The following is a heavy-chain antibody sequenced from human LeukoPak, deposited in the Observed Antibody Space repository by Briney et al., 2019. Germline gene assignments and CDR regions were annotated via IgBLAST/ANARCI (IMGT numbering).Heavy chain of an antibody. V-gene: IGHV3-21*01. Sequence: PGGSLRLSCAASGFTFSSYSMNWVRQAPGKRLEWVSSISSGSSYIYYADSVKGRFTISRDNAKNSLYLQMNSLRAEDTAVYYCARDGSGSFSFQHWGQGTLVTVSS. CDR3: ARDGSGSFSFQH. J-gene: IGHJ1*01. CDR2: ISSGSSYI. D-gene: IGHD3-10*01. CDR1: GFTFSSYS.